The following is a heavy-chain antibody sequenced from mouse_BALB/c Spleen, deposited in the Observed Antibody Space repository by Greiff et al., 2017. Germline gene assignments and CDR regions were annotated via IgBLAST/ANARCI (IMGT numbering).Heavy chain of an antibody. CDR1: GFNIKDTY. CDR3: AKDRYDGMDY. J-gene: IGHJ4*01. Sequence: DVHLVESGAELVKPGASVKLSCTASGFNIKDTYMHWVKQRPEQGLEWIGRIDPANGNTKYDPKFQGKATITADTSSNTAYLQLSSLTSEDTAVYYCAKDRYDGMDYWGQGTSVTVSS. CDR2: IDPANGNT. D-gene: IGHD2-14*01. V-gene: IGHV14-3*02.